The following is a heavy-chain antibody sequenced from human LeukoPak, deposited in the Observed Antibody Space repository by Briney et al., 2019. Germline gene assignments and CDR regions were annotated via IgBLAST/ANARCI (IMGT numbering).Heavy chain of an antibody. CDR3: ARRIGEVGLNWFDP. D-gene: IGHD1-26*01. Sequence: SETLSLTCSVPGGSITSTGSYWGWIRQTPGKGLEWIATTFYRGTTYYNPSLKSRVTISIDTSKNHFSLNLSSVTAADTAVYYCARRIGEVGLNWFDPWGQGTLVTVSS. CDR2: TFYRGTT. J-gene: IGHJ5*02. V-gene: IGHV4-39*02. CDR1: GGSITSTGSY.